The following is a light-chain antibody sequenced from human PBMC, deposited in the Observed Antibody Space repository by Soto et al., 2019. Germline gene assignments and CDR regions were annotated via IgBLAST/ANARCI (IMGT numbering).Light chain of an antibody. CDR1: QSVSSR. V-gene: IGKV3-20*01. CDR2: GAS. CDR3: QHYVGGPTVT. Sequence: EIVMTQSPGTLSLSPGERATLSCRASQSVSSRLAWYQQKPGQAPRLLISGASSRATGIPDRFIGSGSGTDFTLAIILLEAEDVALHYCQHYVGGPTVTFGQGTRLEIK. J-gene: IGKJ5*01.